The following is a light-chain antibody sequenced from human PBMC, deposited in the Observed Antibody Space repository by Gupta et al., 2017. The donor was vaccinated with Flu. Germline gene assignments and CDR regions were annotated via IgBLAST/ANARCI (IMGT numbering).Light chain of an antibody. CDR2: AAS. Sequence: PSSLSASVGDRVTIACRASHGIGKSLTWYQHTPGKPPKLLIHAASNLLIGVPSRFSGSGSRTDFTLTINSLQPEDFATYYCQQCDIVPYTFGQGTKLEIK. CDR1: HGIGKS. CDR3: QQCDIVPYT. V-gene: IGKV1-27*01. J-gene: IGKJ2*01.